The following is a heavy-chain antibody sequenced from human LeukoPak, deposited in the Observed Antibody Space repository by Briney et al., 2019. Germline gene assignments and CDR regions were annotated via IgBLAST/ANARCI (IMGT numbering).Heavy chain of an antibody. D-gene: IGHD3-10*01. CDR2: ISSSGSYI. CDR3: ARGITMVRGFILY. J-gene: IGHJ4*02. Sequence: GGSLRLSCAASGFTFSSYSMNWVRQAPGKGLEWVSSISSSGSYIYYADSVKGRFTISRDNAKNSLYLQMNSLRAEDTAVYYCARGITMVRGFILYWGQGTLVTVSS. V-gene: IGHV3-21*01. CDR1: GFTFSSYS.